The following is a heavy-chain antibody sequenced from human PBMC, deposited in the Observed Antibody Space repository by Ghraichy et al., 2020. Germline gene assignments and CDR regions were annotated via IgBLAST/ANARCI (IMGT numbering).Heavy chain of an antibody. Sequence: GGSLRLSCAVSGFAFGSYNMNWVRQAPGKAPEWVSYISTSSGTIYYADSVKGRFTISRDNAKNSLYLQMNSLKDEDTAVYYCARGHSSFSQNHYNGIDYLGQGTRVTVSS. D-gene: IGHD1-26*01. CDR3: ARGHSSFSQNHYNGIDY. J-gene: IGHJ4*02. CDR1: GFAFGSYN. V-gene: IGHV3-48*02. CDR2: ISTSSGTI.